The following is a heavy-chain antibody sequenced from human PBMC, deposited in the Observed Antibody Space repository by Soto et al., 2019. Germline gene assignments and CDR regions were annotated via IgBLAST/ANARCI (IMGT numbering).Heavy chain of an antibody. CDR1: GCTFSSYA. D-gene: IGHD5-18*01. V-gene: IGHV1-69*12. Sequence: QVQLVQSGAEVKKPGSSVKVSCNASGCTFSSYAISWVRQAPGQGLEWMGGIIPIFGTANYAQKFQGRVTITADESTSTAYMELSSLRSEDTAVYYCAGSPSGYSYGFQPHPFDYWGQGTLVTVSS. CDR3: AGSPSGYSYGFQPHPFDY. CDR2: IIPIFGTA. J-gene: IGHJ4*02.